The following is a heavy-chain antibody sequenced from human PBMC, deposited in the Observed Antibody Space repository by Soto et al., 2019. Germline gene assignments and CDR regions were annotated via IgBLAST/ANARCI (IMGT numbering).Heavy chain of an antibody. CDR2: ISYDGSNK. V-gene: IGHV3-30*03. CDR1: GFTFSSYG. J-gene: IGHJ4*02. D-gene: IGHD6-19*01. Sequence: GGSLSLSCAASGFTFSSYGMHWVRQAPGKGLEWVAVISYDGSNKYYADSVKGRFTISRDNSKNTLYLQMNSLRAEDTAVYYCACSSGPSLALFDYWGQGTLVTVSS. CDR3: ACSSGPSLALFDY.